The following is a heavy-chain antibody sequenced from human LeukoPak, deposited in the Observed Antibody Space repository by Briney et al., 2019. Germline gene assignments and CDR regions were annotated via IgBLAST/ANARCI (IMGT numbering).Heavy chain of an antibody. Sequence: QSGGSLRLSCAASGFTFSSYSMNWVRQAPGKGLEWVSYISSSSSTIYYADSVKGRFTISRDNAKNSLYLQMNSLRAEDTAVYYCAREADTAMVVFDYWGQGTLVTVSS. CDR3: AREADTAMVVFDY. CDR1: GFTFSSYS. D-gene: IGHD5-18*01. J-gene: IGHJ4*02. V-gene: IGHV3-48*01. CDR2: ISSSSSTI.